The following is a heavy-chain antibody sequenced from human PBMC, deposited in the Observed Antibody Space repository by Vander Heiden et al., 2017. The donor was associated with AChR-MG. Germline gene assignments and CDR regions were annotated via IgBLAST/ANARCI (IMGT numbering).Heavy chain of an antibody. D-gene: IGHD6-19*01. J-gene: IGHJ4*02. Sequence: QSRLLLSGAEVQNPGPSVTVCCKVSGHTLPELSMHWVRQAPGKGLEWMGGYDPEDGETIYAQKFQGRVTMTEDTSTDTAYMELSSVRSEDTAVYYCATDFMRSSGWYRDDYWGQGTLVTVSS. CDR3: ATDFMRSSGWYRDDY. V-gene: IGHV1-24*01. CDR1: GHTLPELS. CDR2: YDPEDGET.